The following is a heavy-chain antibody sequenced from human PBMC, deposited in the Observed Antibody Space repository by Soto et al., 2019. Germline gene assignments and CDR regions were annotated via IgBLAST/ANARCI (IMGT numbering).Heavy chain of an antibody. V-gene: IGHV1-46*01. CDR1: GYTFTRYY. CDR3: ATLDGYSGPLQDYYYGMDV. Sequence: ASVKVSCKPSGYTFTRYYIHWVRQAPGQGLEWMGIISLSGGSTSYAQNFQGRITMTRDTSTGTAYMELSSLRSEDTAVYYCATLDGYSGPLQDYYYGMDVWGQGTTVTVSS. J-gene: IGHJ6*02. D-gene: IGHD5-12*01. CDR2: ISLSGGST.